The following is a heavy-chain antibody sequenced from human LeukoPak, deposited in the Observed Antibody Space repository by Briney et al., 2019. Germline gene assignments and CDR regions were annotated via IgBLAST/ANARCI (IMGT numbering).Heavy chain of an antibody. J-gene: IGHJ3*02. V-gene: IGHV3-66*01. CDR1: EFSVGSNY. CDR3: ARDGLYCSSTSCIPVAFDI. CDR2: IYSGGST. D-gene: IGHD2-2*01. Sequence: GGSLRLSCAASEFSVGSNYMTWVRQAPGKGLEWVSLIYSGGSTYYADSVKGRFAISRDNSKNTLYLQMNSLRAEDTAVYYCARDGLYCSSTSCIPVAFDIWGQGTMVTVSS.